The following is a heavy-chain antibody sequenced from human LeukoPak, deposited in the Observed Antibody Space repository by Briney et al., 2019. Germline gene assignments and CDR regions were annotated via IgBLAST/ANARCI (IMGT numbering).Heavy chain of an antibody. CDR1: GGSISSYY. V-gene: IGHV4-59*12. D-gene: IGHD4-11*01. CDR3: ARGSNPRRAHSREFDP. Sequence: SETLSLTCTVSGGSISSYYWSWIRQPPGKGLEWIGYIYYSGSTNYNPSLKSRVTISVDTSKNQFSLKLSSVTAADTAVYYCARGSNPRRAHSREFDPWGQGTLVTVSS. J-gene: IGHJ5*02. CDR2: IYYSGST.